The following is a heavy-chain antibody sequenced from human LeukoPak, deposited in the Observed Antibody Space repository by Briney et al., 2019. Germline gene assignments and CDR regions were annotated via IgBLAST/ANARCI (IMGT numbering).Heavy chain of an antibody. V-gene: IGHV4-61*02. CDR2: IYTSGST. CDR1: GGSISSGSYY. CDR3: ARERGYSGYDPGPRFDY. Sequence: PSETLSLTCTVSGGSISSGSYYWSWIRQPAGKGLEWIGRIYTSGSTNYNPSLKSRVTISVDTSKNQISLKLSSVTAADTAVYYCARERGYSGYDPGPRFDYWGQGTLVTVSS. D-gene: IGHD5-12*01. J-gene: IGHJ4*02.